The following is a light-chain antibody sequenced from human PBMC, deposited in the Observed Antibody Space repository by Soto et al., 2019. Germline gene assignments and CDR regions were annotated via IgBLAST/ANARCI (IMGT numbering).Light chain of an antibody. CDR3: QQYGRSKRWT. CDR1: QSVSSN. V-gene: IGKV3-20*01. Sequence: EILMTQSPGTRSVSPGEGATLSCRASQSVSSNLAWYQQKPGQAPRLLIYGASTRATGIPDRFSGGGTGTDFNLNISRVEPEDFAMYYCQQYGRSKRWTFGQGTKVDIK. J-gene: IGKJ1*01. CDR2: GAS.